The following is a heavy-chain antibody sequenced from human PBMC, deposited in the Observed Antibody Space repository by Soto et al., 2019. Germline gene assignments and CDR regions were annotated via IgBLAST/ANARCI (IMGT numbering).Heavy chain of an antibody. CDR1: GFTLLSNG. CDR2: IWYDGSNK. Sequence: GGSRRLSWAASGFTLLSNGIHWVRHAPGKGLEWVAVIWYDGSNKYYADSVKGRFTISRDNSKNTLYLQMNSLRAEDTAVYYCAREGDAIAALDYWGQGTLVTVSS. J-gene: IGHJ4*02. D-gene: IGHD6-6*01. CDR3: AREGDAIAALDY. V-gene: IGHV3-33*01.